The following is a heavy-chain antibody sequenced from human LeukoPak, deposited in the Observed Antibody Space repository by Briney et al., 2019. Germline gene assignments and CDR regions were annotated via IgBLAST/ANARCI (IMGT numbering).Heavy chain of an antibody. J-gene: IGHJ6*03. V-gene: IGHV3-23*01. D-gene: IGHD3-22*01. Sequence: PGGSLRLSCAASGFTFSTYAMSWVGQAPGKGVEWVSAISGSGGSTYYADSVKGRFSISRDNSKNTLYLQMNSLRAEDTAVYYCAKGVGYYDSSGYYWYYYYYMDVWGKGTTVTVSS. CDR1: GFTFSTYA. CDR3: AKGVGYYDSSGYYWYYYYYMDV. CDR2: ISGSGGST.